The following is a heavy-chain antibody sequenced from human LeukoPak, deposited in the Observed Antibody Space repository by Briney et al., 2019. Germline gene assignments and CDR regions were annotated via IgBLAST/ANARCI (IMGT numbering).Heavy chain of an antibody. CDR2: ISSSSSII. CDR3: ASRATVTTDRFWFDP. J-gene: IGHJ5*02. Sequence: GSLRLSCVASGFTFNTYSMNWVRQAPGKGLEWLSYISSSSSIIYDADSVKGRFTISRDNSKNTLYLQMNSLRAEDTAVYYCASRATVTTDRFWFDPWGQGTLVTVSS. CDR1: GFTFNTYS. V-gene: IGHV3-48*01. D-gene: IGHD4-11*01.